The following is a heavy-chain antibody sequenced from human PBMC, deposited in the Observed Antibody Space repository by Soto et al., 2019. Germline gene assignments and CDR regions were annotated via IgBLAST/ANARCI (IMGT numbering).Heavy chain of an antibody. CDR1: GYIFTNYY. CDR2: INPLPTSGST. Sequence: QVQLVQSGAEVKKPGASVKVSCKASGYIFTNYYIHWVRQAPGQGLEWMAIINPLPTSGSTNYAQKFQGRVTVTRDTSTSTVYMELGSLGSEDTAIYYCARDLAAAAYWGQGTLVTVSS. V-gene: IGHV1-46*01. J-gene: IGHJ4*02. CDR3: ARDLAAAAY. D-gene: IGHD6-13*01.